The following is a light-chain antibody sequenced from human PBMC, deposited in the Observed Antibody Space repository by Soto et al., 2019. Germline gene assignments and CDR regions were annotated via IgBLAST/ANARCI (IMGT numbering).Light chain of an antibody. CDR2: KAS. CDR3: QQYNSYSEGFT. J-gene: IGKJ3*01. Sequence: DIQMTQSPSTLSASVGDRVTITCRASQSISSWLAGYQQKPGKAPKLLIYKASSLEGGVPSRFSGSGSGTEFTLTISSLQPDDFATYHCQQYNSYSEGFTFGPGTKVDIK. CDR1: QSISSW. V-gene: IGKV1-5*03.